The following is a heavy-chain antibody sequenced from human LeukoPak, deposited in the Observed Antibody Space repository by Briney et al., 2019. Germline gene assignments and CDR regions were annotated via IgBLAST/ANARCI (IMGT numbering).Heavy chain of an antibody. CDR3: ASAAIGLAAAGTDWDYYGMDV. V-gene: IGHV1-8*01. D-gene: IGHD6-13*01. CDR1: GYTFTSYD. J-gene: IGHJ6*02. Sequence: GASVKVSCKASGYTFTSYDINWVRQATGQGLEWMGWMNPNSGNTGYAQKFQGRVTMTRNTSISTAYMELSSLRSEDTAVYYCASAAIGLAAAGTDWDYYGMDVWGQGTTVTVSS. CDR2: MNPNSGNT.